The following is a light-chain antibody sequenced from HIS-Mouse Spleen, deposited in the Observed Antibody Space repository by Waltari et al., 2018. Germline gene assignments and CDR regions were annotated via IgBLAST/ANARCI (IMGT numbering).Light chain of an antibody. V-gene: IGKV3-20*01. CDR1: QSVSSSY. J-gene: IGKJ1*01. CDR2: GAS. CDR3: QQYGSSPPWT. Sequence: EIVLTQSPGTLSLSPGERATLPCRANQSVSSSYLAWYQQKPGQAPRLLIYGASSRATGIPDRFSGSGSGTDFTLTISRLEPEDFAVYYCQQYGSSPPWTFGQGTKVEIK.